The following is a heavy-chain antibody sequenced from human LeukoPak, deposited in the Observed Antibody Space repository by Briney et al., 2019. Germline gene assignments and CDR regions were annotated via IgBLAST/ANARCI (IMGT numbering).Heavy chain of an antibody. Sequence: SETLSLTCTVSGYSISSGYYWGWIRQPPGKGLEWIGSIYHSGSTYYNPSLKSRVTISVDTSKNQFSLKLSSVTAADTAVYYCARGGQLLWFGVDYWGQGTLVTVSS. CDR3: ARGGQLLWFGVDY. CDR1: GYSISSGYY. D-gene: IGHD3-10*01. CDR2: IYHSGST. J-gene: IGHJ4*02. V-gene: IGHV4-38-2*02.